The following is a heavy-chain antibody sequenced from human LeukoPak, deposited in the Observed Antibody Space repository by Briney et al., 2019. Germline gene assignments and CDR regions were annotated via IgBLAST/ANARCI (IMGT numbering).Heavy chain of an antibody. V-gene: IGHV3-48*03. CDR1: GFTFSSYE. CDR3: ARVALTTDAFDI. D-gene: IGHD1-1*01. Sequence: GGSLRLSCAASGFTFSSYEMNWVRQAPGKGLEWVSYISSSGSTIYYADSVKGRFTISRDNAKNSLYLQMNSLRAKDTAVYYCARVALTTDAFDIWGQGTMVTVSS. CDR2: ISSSGSTI. J-gene: IGHJ3*02.